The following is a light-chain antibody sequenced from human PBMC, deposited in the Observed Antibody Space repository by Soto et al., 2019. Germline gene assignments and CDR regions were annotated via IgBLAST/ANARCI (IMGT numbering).Light chain of an antibody. V-gene: IGKV3-20*01. J-gene: IGKJ5*01. CDR3: QQYGSSPST. Sequence: VLPQSPATLSLSPGERPTLYWKARQSVSSSYLAWYQQKPGQAPRLLIYGASSRATGIPDRFSGSGSGTDFTLTISRLEPEDFAVYYCQQYGSSPSTFGQGTRLEIK. CDR2: GAS. CDR1: QSVSSSY.